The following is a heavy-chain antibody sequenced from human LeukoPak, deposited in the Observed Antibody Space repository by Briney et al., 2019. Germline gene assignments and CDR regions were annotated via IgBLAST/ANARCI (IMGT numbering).Heavy chain of an antibody. J-gene: IGHJ4*02. Sequence: GGSLRLSCAAPGFTFSSYAMSWVRQAPGKGLEWVSGVSGSGGSTYYADSVKGRFTTSRDNSKNTLYLQMNSLRAEDTAVYYCAKDLDIVATITGNWGQGTLVTVSS. CDR2: VSGSGGST. V-gene: IGHV3-23*01. CDR3: AKDLDIVATITGN. D-gene: IGHD5-12*01. CDR1: GFTFSSYA.